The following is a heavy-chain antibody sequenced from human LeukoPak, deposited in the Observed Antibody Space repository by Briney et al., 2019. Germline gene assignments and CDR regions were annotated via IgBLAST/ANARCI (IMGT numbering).Heavy chain of an antibody. J-gene: IGHJ4*02. CDR1: GYTFTIYN. Sequence: ASVKVSCKAYGYTFTIYNINWVRQAPGQGLQWMGWINPYNGNTKYAETLQGRVTMTADTSTSTAYMELRGLRSEDTAVYYCARHCSSTSCYTGFDYWGQGTLVTVSS. V-gene: IGHV1-18*01. CDR2: INPYNGNT. D-gene: IGHD2-2*02. CDR3: ARHCSSTSCYTGFDY.